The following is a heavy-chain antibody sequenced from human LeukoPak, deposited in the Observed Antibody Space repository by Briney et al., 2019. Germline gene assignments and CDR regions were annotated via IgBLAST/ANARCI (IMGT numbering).Heavy chain of an antibody. Sequence: GASVKVSCKASGYTFTSYGLNWVRQAPGQGLEWMGWITVYNGNTNYAQKFQGRVTMTTDTSTSTGYMELRSLRSDDTAVYYCARGYRHIVATISGDYGMDVWGQGTTVTVSS. CDR2: ITVYNGNT. CDR3: ARGYRHIVATISGDYGMDV. J-gene: IGHJ6*02. CDR1: GYTFTSYG. V-gene: IGHV1-18*01. D-gene: IGHD5-12*01.